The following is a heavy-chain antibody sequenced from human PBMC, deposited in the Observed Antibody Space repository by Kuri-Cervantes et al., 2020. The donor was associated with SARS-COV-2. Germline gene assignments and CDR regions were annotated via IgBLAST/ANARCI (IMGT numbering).Heavy chain of an antibody. CDR3: AREDIVVVPAYYDDAFDI. CDR2: INPSGGST. J-gene: IGHJ3*02. CDR1: GYTFTSYY. V-gene: IGHV1-46*01. D-gene: IGHD2-2*01. Sequence: GGSLRLSCAASGYTFTSYYMHWVRQAPGQGLEWMGIINPSGGSTSYAQKFQGRVTMTRDTSTSTVYMELSSLRSEDTAVYYCAREDIVVVPAYYDDAFDIWGQGTMVTVSS.